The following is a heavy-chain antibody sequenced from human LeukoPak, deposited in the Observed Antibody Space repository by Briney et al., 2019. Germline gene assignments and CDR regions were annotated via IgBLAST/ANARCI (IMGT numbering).Heavy chain of an antibody. CDR3: ARVYGSGSALEY. D-gene: IGHD3-10*01. J-gene: IGHJ4*02. V-gene: IGHV4-31*03. CDR2: IHSSGNT. CDR1: GGSINSGDHY. Sequence: SETLSLTCTVSGGSINSGDHYWNWIRQHPEKGLEWIGYIHSSGNTYYNPPLKSRVTISRDTSKNQFSLKLSSVTAADTAVYYCARVYGSGSALEYWGQGTLVTVSS.